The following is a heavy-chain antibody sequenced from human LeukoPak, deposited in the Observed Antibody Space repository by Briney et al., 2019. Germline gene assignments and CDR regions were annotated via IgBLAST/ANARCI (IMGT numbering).Heavy chain of an antibody. CDR2: IYYTGRT. J-gene: IGHJ4*02. CDR3: ASPGPDFGDYAYAY. V-gene: IGHV4-61*01. CDR1: GGSVSSGSFY. Sequence: SETLSLTCTVSGGSVSSGSFYWSWIRQPPGKGLEWIGYIYYTGRTIYNPSLKSRVTISLDTSKNQFSLRLTTVTAADTAVYYCASPGPDFGDYAYAYWGRGALVTASS. D-gene: IGHD4-17*01.